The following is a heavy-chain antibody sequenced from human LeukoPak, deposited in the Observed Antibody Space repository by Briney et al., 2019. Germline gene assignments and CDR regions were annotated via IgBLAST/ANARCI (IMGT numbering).Heavy chain of an antibody. J-gene: IGHJ5*02. CDR2: IYYSGST. CDR1: GGSISSYY. V-gene: IGHV4-59*01. D-gene: IGHD3-3*01. CDR3: ARGRYYDIWSGKSNWFDP. Sequence: KPSETLSLTCTVSGGSISSYYWSWIRQPPGKGLEWIGYIYYSGSTNYNPSLKSRVTITVDTSKNQFSLKLSSVTAADTAVYYSARGRYYDIWSGKSNWFDPWGQGTLVTVSS.